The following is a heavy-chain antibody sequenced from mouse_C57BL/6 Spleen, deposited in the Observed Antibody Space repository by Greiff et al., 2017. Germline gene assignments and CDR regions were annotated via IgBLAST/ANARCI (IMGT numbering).Heavy chain of an antibody. CDR3: TRYGSSYAMDY. CDR2: ISSGGDYI. Sequence: EVKLMESGEGLVKPGGSLKLSCAASGFTFSSYAMSWVRQTPEKRLEWVAYISSGGDYIYYADTVKGRFTISRDNARNTLYLQMSSLKSEDTAMYYCTRYGSSYAMDYWGQGTSVTVSS. CDR1: GFTFSSYA. V-gene: IGHV5-9-1*02. J-gene: IGHJ4*01. D-gene: IGHD1-1*01.